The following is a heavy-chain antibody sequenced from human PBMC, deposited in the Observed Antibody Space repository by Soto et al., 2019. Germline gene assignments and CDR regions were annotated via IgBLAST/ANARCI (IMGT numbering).Heavy chain of an antibody. Sequence: EVQLLESGGGLVQPGGSLRLSCAASGFTFSSYAMSWVRQAPGKGLEWVSAISGSGGSTYYADSVKGRFTISRDNSKNTLYLQMNSLGAEDTAVYYCAKDRATAGYCSGGSCLNWYFDLWGRGTLVTVSS. CDR2: ISGSGGST. CDR3: AKDRATAGYCSGGSCLNWYFDL. V-gene: IGHV3-23*01. D-gene: IGHD2-15*01. J-gene: IGHJ2*01. CDR1: GFTFSSYA.